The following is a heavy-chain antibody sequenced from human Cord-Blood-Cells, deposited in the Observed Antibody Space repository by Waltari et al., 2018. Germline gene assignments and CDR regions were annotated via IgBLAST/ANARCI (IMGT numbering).Heavy chain of an antibody. CDR1: GGSISSGGYY. CDR2: IYYSGGT. J-gene: IGHJ5*02. Sequence: QVQLQESGPGLVKPSQTLSLTCTVSGGSISSGGYYWSWIRQHPGKGLEWIGYIYYSGGTYYNPSLKSRVTISVDTSKNQFSLKLSSVTAADTAVYYCARGVGIVATNWFDPWGQGTLVTVSS. D-gene: IGHD5-12*01. CDR3: ARGVGIVATNWFDP. V-gene: IGHV4-31*03.